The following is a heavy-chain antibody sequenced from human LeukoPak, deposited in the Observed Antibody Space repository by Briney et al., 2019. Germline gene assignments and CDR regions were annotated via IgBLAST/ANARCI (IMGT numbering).Heavy chain of an antibody. CDR3: AREAMYSYGNNFDY. Sequence: PSQTLSLTCVVSGGSISSGGYSWSWIRQPPGKGLEWIGYIYHSGSTYYNPSLKSRVTISVDRSKNQFSLKLSSVTAADTAVYHCAREAMYSYGNNFDYWGQGTLVTVSS. V-gene: IGHV4-30-2*01. J-gene: IGHJ4*02. CDR2: IYHSGST. CDR1: GGSISSGGYS. D-gene: IGHD5-18*01.